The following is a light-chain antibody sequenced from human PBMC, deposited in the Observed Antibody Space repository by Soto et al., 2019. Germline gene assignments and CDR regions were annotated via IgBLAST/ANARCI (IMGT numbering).Light chain of an antibody. CDR2: AAS. CDR1: QSISSY. CDR3: KQSYSTPSIT. V-gene: IGKV1-39*01. Sequence: DIQMTQSPSSLSASVGDRVTITCRASQSISSYLNWYQQKPGKAPKLLIYAASSLQSGVPSRFSGSGSGTDFPLTISSLQPEDFATYYCKQSYSTPSITFGQGTRLEIK. J-gene: IGKJ5*01.